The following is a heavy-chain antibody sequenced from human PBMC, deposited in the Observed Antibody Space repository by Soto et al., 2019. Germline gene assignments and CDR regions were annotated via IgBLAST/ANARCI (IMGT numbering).Heavy chain of an antibody. J-gene: IGHJ4*02. V-gene: IGHV1-18*01. Sequence: QVQLVQSGAEVKKPGASVKVSCKASGYTFTSYGISWVRQAPGQGLEWMGWISPYNGDTNYAQKFQGRVTMTTDTSTSTAYVELRSLRSDDTAVYYCARDAYNRVSSVWGQGTLVTVSA. CDR2: ISPYNGDT. D-gene: IGHD6-6*01. CDR1: GYTFTSYG. CDR3: ARDAYNRVSSV.